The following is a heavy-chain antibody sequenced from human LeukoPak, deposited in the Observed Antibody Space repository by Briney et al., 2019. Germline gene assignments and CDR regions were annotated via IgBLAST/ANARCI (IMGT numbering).Heavy chain of an antibody. D-gene: IGHD6-13*01. CDR3: AKDRLGYSSLWSN. CDR1: GFTFSSYD. Sequence: GGSLRLSCAASGFTFSSYDMHWVRQAPGKGLEWVAVISYDGNNKYYADSVKGRFTISRDNSEKTLYLQMNSLRAEDTAVYYCAKDRLGYSSLWSNWGQGTLVTVSS. CDR2: ISYDGNNK. J-gene: IGHJ4*02. V-gene: IGHV3-30-3*01.